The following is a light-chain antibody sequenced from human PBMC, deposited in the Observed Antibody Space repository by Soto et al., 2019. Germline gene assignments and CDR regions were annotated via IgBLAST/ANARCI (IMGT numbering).Light chain of an antibody. J-gene: IGKJ2*01. Sequence: DIYMTQSPSSLSASVGDRVTITCQASQNIRTSLNWYQQKPGQAPKLLLSDASNAEFGVPSRFSGSGSGTHFSFTISGLQPEDVGTYYCQQCYGLPRTFGQGTKLEI. CDR3: QQCYGLPRT. V-gene: IGKV1-33*01. CDR1: QNIRTS. CDR2: DAS.